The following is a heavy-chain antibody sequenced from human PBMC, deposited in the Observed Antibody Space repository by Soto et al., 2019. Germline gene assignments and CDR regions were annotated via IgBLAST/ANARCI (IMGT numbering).Heavy chain of an antibody. D-gene: IGHD2-2*01. CDR1: GYTFTSYA. Sequence: ASVKVSCKASGYTFTSYAMHWVRQAPGQRLEWMGWINAGNGNTKYSQKFQGRVTITRDTSASTAYMELSSLRSEDTAVYYCARVSNIGYCSSTSCVTSYFDYWGQGTLVNVSS. CDR3: ARVSNIGYCSSTSCVTSYFDY. CDR2: INAGNGNT. J-gene: IGHJ4*02. V-gene: IGHV1-3*01.